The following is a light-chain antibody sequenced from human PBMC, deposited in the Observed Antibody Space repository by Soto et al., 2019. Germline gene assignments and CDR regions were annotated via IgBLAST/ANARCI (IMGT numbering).Light chain of an antibody. Sequence: QSVLTQPPSASGSPGQSVTISCTGTSSDVGGYNYVSWYQQHPGKAPKLIIYAVSKRPSGVPDRFSGSKSGNTASLTVSGFQAEDEADYYCSSYAGSNNLVFGGGTKLTVL. J-gene: IGLJ3*02. CDR2: AVS. CDR3: SSYAGSNNLV. CDR1: SSDVGGYNY. V-gene: IGLV2-8*01.